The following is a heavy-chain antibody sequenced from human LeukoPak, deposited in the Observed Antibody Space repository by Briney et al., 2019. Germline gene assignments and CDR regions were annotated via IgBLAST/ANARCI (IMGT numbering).Heavy chain of an antibody. CDR3: ARDLSHDSSGYYSFPDAFDI. CDR1: GGSISSYY. J-gene: IGHJ3*02. Sequence: SETLSLTCTVSGGSISSYYWSWIRQPPGKGLEWIGYIYYSGSTNYNPSLKSRVTISVDTSKNQFSPKLSSVTAADTAVYYCARDLSHDSSGYYSFPDAFDIWGQGTMVTVSS. CDR2: IYYSGST. D-gene: IGHD3-22*01. V-gene: IGHV4-59*01.